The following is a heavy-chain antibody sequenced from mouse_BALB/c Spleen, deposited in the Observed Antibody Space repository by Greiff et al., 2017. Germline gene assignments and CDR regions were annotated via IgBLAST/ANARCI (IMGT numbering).Heavy chain of an antibody. CDR3: ARQTNYYGSSYEGPFAY. J-gene: IGHJ3*01. D-gene: IGHD1-1*01. CDR1: GFTFSSYG. CDR2: ISSGGSYT. Sequence: EVHLVESGGDLVKPGGSLKLSCAASGFTFSSYGMSWVRQTPDKRLEWVATISSGGSYTYYPDSVKGRFTISRDNAKNTLYLQMSSLNSEDTAMYYCARQTNYYGSSYEGPFAYWGQGTLVTVSA. V-gene: IGHV5-6*01.